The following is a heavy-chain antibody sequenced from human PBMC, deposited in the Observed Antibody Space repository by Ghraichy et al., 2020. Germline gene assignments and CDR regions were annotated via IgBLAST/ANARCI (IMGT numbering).Heavy chain of an antibody. D-gene: IGHD3-3*01. J-gene: IGHJ6*02. V-gene: IGHV4-61*01. CDR2: IYYSGST. CDR1: GGSVSSGNYY. Sequence: LSCTVSGGSVSSGNYYWSWIRQPPGKGLEWIGYIYYSGSTHYSPSLKSRVTISLDTSKNQFSLKLSSVTAADTAVYYCARATYYDFWSGFLLDVWGQGTTVTVSS. CDR3: ARATYYDFWSGFLLDV.